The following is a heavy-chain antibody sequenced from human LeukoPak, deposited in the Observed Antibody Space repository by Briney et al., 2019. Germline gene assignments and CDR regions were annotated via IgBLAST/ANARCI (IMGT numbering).Heavy chain of an antibody. CDR3: AKDYYYDSSGYYYGDAFDI. CDR2: ISGSGGTT. D-gene: IGHD3-22*01. CDR1: GFTFSAYA. Sequence: GGSLRLSCAASGFTFSAYAMAWVRQAPGKGLGWVSTISGSGGTTYSADPVKGRFTISRDNSKNILYLQVNSLRAGDTAVYYCAKDYYYDSSGYYYGDAFDIWGQGTMVTVSS. V-gene: IGHV3-23*01. J-gene: IGHJ3*02.